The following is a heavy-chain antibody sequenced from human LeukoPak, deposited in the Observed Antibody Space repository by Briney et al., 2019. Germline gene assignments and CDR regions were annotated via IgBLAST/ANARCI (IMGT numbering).Heavy chain of an antibody. CDR3: AKASREYSTSEADH. CDR2: IRHDGSNR. D-gene: IGHD6-6*01. Sequence: SGGSLRLSCAASGFTFSSYGMHWVRQAPGKGLEWVAFIRHDGSNRYYADSVKGRFTISRDNSRNTLALQMNSLRAEDTAEYYCAKASREYSTSEADHWGQGTRVTVSS. CDR1: GFTFSSYG. V-gene: IGHV3-30*02. J-gene: IGHJ4*02.